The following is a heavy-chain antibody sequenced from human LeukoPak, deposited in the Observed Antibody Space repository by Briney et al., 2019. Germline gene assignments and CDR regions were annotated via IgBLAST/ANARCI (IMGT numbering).Heavy chain of an antibody. CDR2: IKQDGSEK. CDR3: ATQGTIAAAGMLIDY. Sequence: GSLRLSCAGYRFTFSSYWMSWVRQAPGKGLEWLANIKQDGSEKNYVDSVKGRFIISRDNAKKSLYLQMNSLRAEDTAVYYCATQGTIAAAGMLIDYWGQGTLVTVSS. V-gene: IGHV3-7*05. CDR1: RFTFSSYW. J-gene: IGHJ4*02. D-gene: IGHD6-13*01.